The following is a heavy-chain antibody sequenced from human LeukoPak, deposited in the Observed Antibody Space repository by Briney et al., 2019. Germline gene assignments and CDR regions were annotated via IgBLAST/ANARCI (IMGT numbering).Heavy chain of an antibody. D-gene: IGHD3-3*01. CDR3: ARGSGRFYDFWSGYYFDY. CDR2: INHSGST. J-gene: IGHJ4*02. Sequence: SETLSLTCAVSGGSFSGYYWTWIRQPPGKGLEWIGEINHSGSTNYNPSLKSRVTISVDTSKNQFSLKLSSVTAADTAVYYCARGSGRFYDFWSGYYFDYWGQGALVTVSS. CDR1: GGSFSGYY. V-gene: IGHV4-34*01.